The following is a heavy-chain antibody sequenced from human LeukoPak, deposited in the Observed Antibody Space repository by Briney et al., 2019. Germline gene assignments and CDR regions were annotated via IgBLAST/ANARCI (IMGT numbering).Heavy chain of an antibody. D-gene: IGHD3-22*01. Sequence: RPSETLSLTCTVSGGSISSYYWSWIRQPPGKGLEWIGYIYYSGSTNYNPSLKSRVTISVDTSKNQFSLKLSSVTAADTAVYYCARGAYYYDSTGAFDIWGQGTMVTVSS. CDR1: GGSISSYY. CDR3: ARGAYYYDSTGAFDI. CDR2: IYYSGST. V-gene: IGHV4-59*01. J-gene: IGHJ3*02.